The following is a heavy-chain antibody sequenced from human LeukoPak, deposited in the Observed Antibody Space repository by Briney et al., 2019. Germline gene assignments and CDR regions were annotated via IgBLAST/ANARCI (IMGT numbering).Heavy chain of an antibody. V-gene: IGHV3-7*01. CDR1: GFTFSNYW. Sequence: PGGSLRLSCAASGFTFSNYWMTWVRQAPGKGLDWVAHINQDGSKAYYMDSVKARFTVSRDNPENSVSLHMNSLRAEDTAVYYCVRDGGVDGYDLLDYWGQGSLVTVSS. D-gene: IGHD5-24*01. J-gene: IGHJ4*02. CDR2: INQDGSKA. CDR3: VRDGGVDGYDLLDY.